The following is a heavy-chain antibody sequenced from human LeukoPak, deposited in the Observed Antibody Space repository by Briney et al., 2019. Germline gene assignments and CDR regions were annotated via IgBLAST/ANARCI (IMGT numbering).Heavy chain of an antibody. CDR2: IYSGGST. CDR3: ARESPPGIAAADIGIDP. J-gene: IGHJ5*02. CDR1: GFTFSSNY. V-gene: IGHV3-66*01. Sequence: GGSLRLSCAASGFTFSSNYMSWVRQAPGKRLEWVSVIYSGGSTYYADSVKGRFTISRDNSKNTLYLQMNSLRAEDTAVYYCARESPPGIAAADIGIDPWGQGTLVTVSS. D-gene: IGHD6-13*01.